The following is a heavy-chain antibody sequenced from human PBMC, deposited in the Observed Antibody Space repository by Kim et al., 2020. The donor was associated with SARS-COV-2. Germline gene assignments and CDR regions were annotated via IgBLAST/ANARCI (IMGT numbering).Heavy chain of an antibody. CDR2: IWYDGSNK. CDR3: ANHLHHGIAAASSDPFDY. CDR1: GFTFSSYA. Sequence: GGSLRLSCAASGFTFSSYAMHWVRQAPGKGLEWVAVIWYDGSNKYYADSVKGRFTISRDNSKNTLYLQMNSLRAEDTAVYYCANHLHHGIAAASSDPFDYWGQGTLVTVSS. V-gene: IGHV3-33*06. D-gene: IGHD6-13*01. J-gene: IGHJ4*02.